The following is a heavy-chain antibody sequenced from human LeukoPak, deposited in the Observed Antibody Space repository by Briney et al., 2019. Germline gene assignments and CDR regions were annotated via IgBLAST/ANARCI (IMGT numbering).Heavy chain of an antibody. CDR1: GYSFTSYW. V-gene: IGHV5-51*01. CDR3: ARLSVSGQQLEELDY. J-gene: IGHJ4*02. D-gene: IGHD1-1*01. Sequence: GESLKISCKGSGYSFTSYWIGWVRQMPGKGLEWMGIIYPGDSDTRYSPSFQGQVTISADKSISTAYLQWSSLKASDTAMYYCARLSVSGQQLEELDYWGRGTLVTVSS. CDR2: IYPGDSDT.